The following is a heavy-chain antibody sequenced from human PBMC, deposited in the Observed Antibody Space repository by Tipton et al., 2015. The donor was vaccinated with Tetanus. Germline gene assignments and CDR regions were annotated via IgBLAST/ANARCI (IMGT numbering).Heavy chain of an antibody. CDR3: SRALGSTDPQQPGVYFFYYYGMDV. CDR2: IFHSGST. D-gene: IGHD2-2*01. V-gene: IGHV4-30-2*01. Sequence: GLVKPSQTLSLTCTVSGDSISRGSYTWSWIRQRPGKGLEWIGYIFHSGSTSYNPSPKSRVTISLDRSKNQFSLSLRSVTAADTAVYFCSRALGSTDPQQPGVYFFYYYGMDVWGHGTTVTVSS. CDR1: GDSISRGSYT. J-gene: IGHJ6*02.